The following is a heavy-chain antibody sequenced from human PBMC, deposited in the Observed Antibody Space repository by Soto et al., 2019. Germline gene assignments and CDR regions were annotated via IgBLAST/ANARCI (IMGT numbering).Heavy chain of an antibody. CDR2: ISYDGSNK. V-gene: IGHV3-30-3*01. CDR3: ARALRDMVVTAITVYGMDV. CDR1: GFTFSSYA. J-gene: IGHJ6*02. D-gene: IGHD2-21*02. Sequence: PGGSLRLSCAASGFTFSSYAMHWVRQAPGKGLEWVAVISYDGSNKYYADSVKGRFTISRDNSKNTLYLQMNSLRAEDTAVYYCARALRDMVVTAITVYGMDVWGQGTTVTVS.